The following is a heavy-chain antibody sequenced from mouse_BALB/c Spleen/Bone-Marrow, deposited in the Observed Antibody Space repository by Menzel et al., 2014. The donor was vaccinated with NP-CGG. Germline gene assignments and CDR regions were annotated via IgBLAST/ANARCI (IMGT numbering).Heavy chain of an antibody. CDR1: GFTFSSFG. J-gene: IGHJ4*01. CDR3: AREEKTYYRDRAHYYAMEY. D-gene: IGHD2-14*01. V-gene: IGHV5-17*02. Sequence: EVKLVESGGGLVQPGGSRKLSCAASGFTFSSFGMHWVRQAPEKGLEWVAYISSGSSTIYYADTVKGRFTISRDNPKNTLFLQMTSLRSEDTAMYYCAREEKTYYRDRAHYYAMEYWGQGTSVTVSS. CDR2: ISSGSSTI.